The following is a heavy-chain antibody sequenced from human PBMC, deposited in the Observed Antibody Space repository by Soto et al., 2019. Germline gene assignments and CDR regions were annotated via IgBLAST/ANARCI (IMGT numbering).Heavy chain of an antibody. Sequence: GGSLRLSCAASGFTFSSYWMSWVRQAPGKGLEWVANIKQDGSEKYYVDSVKGRFTISRDNAKNSLYLQMNSLRAEDTAVYYCARDPLEYSSSFDYWGQGTLVTVSS. D-gene: IGHD6-6*01. CDR1: GFTFSSYW. J-gene: IGHJ4*02. CDR3: ARDPLEYSSSFDY. CDR2: IKQDGSEK. V-gene: IGHV3-7*01.